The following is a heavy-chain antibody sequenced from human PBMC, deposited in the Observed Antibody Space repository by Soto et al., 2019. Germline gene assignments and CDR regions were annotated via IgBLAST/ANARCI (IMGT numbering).Heavy chain of an antibody. CDR3: ARDTGYDFWSGYLAHYGMDV. Sequence: SVKVSCKASGGTFSSYAISWVRQAPGQGLEWMGGINPIFGSANYAQKFQGRVTITADESTSTAYMELSSLRSEDTAVYYCARDTGYDFWSGYLAHYGMDVWGQGTTVTVSS. J-gene: IGHJ6*02. D-gene: IGHD3-3*01. CDR1: GGTFSSYA. V-gene: IGHV1-69*13. CDR2: INPIFGSA.